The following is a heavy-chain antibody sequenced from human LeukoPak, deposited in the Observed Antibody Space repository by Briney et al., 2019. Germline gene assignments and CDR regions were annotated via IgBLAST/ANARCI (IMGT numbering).Heavy chain of an antibody. Sequence: GGSLRLSCAASGFTFSNYAMSWVRQAPGKGLEWLSSISSSGGSTYYADSVKGRFTISRDNSKNTLYLQMNSLRAEDTAVYYCARDLKYSSGWWGIFDYWGQGTLVTVSS. D-gene: IGHD6-19*01. CDR3: ARDLKYSSGWWGIFDY. V-gene: IGHV3-23*01. CDR1: GFTFSNYA. J-gene: IGHJ4*02. CDR2: ISSSGGST.